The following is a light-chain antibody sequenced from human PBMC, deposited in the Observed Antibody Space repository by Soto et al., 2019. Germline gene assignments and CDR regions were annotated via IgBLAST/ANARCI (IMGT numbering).Light chain of an antibody. CDR2: EVS. J-gene: IGLJ2*01. Sequence: QSALTQPPSASGSPGQSVTISCTGTSSDVGRYDYVSWYRQEPGKAPKLIIYEVSKRPSGVPDRFAGSKSGTTASLTVSGRQAEDEANYYCCSYRGSNTLVVFGGGNKVTVL. CDR1: SSDVGRYDY. V-gene: IGLV2-8*01. CDR3: CSYRGSNTLVV.